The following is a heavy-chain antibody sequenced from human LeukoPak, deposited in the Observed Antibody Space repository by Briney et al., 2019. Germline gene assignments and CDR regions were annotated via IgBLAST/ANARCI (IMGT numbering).Heavy chain of an antibody. Sequence: SETLSLTCAVYGESFSGYYWSWIRQPPGKGLEWIGEINHSGSTNYNPSLKSRVTMSVDTSKNQFSLKLSSVTAADTAVYYCARVPVGDYYYYYMDVWGKGTTVTVSS. CDR3: ARVPVGDYYYYYMDV. CDR2: INHSGST. CDR1: GESFSGYY. J-gene: IGHJ6*03. D-gene: IGHD3-16*01. V-gene: IGHV4-34*01.